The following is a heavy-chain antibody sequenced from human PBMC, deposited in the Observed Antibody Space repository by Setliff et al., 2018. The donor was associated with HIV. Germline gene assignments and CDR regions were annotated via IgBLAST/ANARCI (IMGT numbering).Heavy chain of an antibody. CDR1: GGSFNTKRTK. J-gene: IGHJ5*01. CDR2: IFYFGSV. D-gene: IGHD1-26*01. V-gene: IGHV4-39*07. Sequence: SETLSLTCKVSGGSFNTKRTKWGWIRQYPGKGLEWIGSIFYFGSVTYNPSLKSRPLISIDMSKTQFSLNLRSVTAADTDVYYCVRELLGSGGTVPEVNFFDSWGQGTLVPSPQ. CDR3: VRELLGSGGTVPEVNFFDS.